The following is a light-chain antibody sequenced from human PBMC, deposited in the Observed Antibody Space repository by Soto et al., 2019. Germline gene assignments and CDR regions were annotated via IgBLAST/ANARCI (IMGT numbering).Light chain of an antibody. Sequence: QSALTQPASVCGSPGQSITISCTGTTSFVGSYNLVSWYQQHTGKAPQVLIYEDTKRPSGVSNRFSGSISGSTASLTISGLQAEDEADYYCCSYVGASTYVFGTGTKLTVL. CDR3: CSYVGASTYV. V-gene: IGLV2-23*01. CDR1: TSFVGSYNL. J-gene: IGLJ1*01. CDR2: EDT.